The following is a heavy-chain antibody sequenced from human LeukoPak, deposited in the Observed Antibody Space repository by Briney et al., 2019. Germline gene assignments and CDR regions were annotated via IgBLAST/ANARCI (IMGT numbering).Heavy chain of an antibody. CDR2: IKLDGSEK. Sequence: GGSLRLSCVASGFTFGKYWMSWVRQAPGKGLEWVANIKLDGSEKNYVDSVKGRFTISRDNTKNSLYLQMNSLRAEDTAVYFCARGGGLDVWGQGATVTVSS. V-gene: IGHV3-7*03. CDR3: ARGGGLDV. J-gene: IGHJ6*02. CDR1: GFTFGKYW. D-gene: IGHD3-16*01.